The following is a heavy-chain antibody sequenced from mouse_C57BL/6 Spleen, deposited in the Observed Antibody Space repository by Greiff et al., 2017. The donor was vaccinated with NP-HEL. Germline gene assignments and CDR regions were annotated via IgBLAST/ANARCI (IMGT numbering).Heavy chain of an antibody. CDR1: GYTFTSYW. J-gene: IGHJ1*03. CDR3: AREGYYGSSYSRYFDV. CDR2: IDPSDSET. D-gene: IGHD1-1*01. Sequence: QVQLQQPGAELVRPGSSVKLSCKASGYTFTSYWMHWVKQRPIQGLEWIGNIDPSDSETHYNQKFKDKATLTVDKSSSTAYMQLSSLTSEDSAVYYCAREGYYGSSYSRYFDVWGTGTTVTVSS. V-gene: IGHV1-52*01.